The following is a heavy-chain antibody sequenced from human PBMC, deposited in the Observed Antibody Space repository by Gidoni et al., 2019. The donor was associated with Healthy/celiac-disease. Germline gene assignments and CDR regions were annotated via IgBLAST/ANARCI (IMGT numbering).Heavy chain of an antibody. J-gene: IGHJ3*02. V-gene: IGHV2-5*02. Sequence: QITLKESGPTLVKPTQTLTLTCTFSGFSLSTSGVGVVWIRQPPGKALEWLALIYWDDDKRYSPSLKSRLNITKDTSKNQGVLTMTNMDPVDTATYYGAHRLESGGYMIPAATNDAFDIWGQGTMVTVSS. D-gene: IGHD2-15*01. CDR3: AHRLESGGYMIPAATNDAFDI. CDR2: IYWDDDK. CDR1: GFSLSTSGVG.